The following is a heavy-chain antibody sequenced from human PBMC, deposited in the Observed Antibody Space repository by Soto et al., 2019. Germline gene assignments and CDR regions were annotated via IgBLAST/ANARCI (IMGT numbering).Heavy chain of an antibody. CDR2: IIPIFGTA. Sequence: GASVKVSCKASGGTFSSYAISWVRQAPGQGLEWMGGIIPIFGTANYAQKFQGRVTITADESTSTAYVELSSLRSEDTAVYYCARDLVADIVVVPAAGFYDPWGQGTLVTVS. D-gene: IGHD2-2*01. V-gene: IGHV1-69*13. CDR3: ARDLVADIVVVPAAGFYDP. CDR1: GGTFSSYA. J-gene: IGHJ5*02.